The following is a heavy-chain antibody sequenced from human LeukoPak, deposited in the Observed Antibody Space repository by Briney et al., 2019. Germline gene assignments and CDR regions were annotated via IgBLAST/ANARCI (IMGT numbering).Heavy chain of an antibody. CDR3: ARDKDYGSGSYYTDY. Sequence: EASVKVSCKASGGTFSSYAISWVRQAPGQGLEWMGGIIPIFGTANYAQKFQGRVTITADESTSTAYMELSSLRSEDTAVYYCARDKDYGSGSYYTDYWGQGTLVTVSS. V-gene: IGHV1-69*13. D-gene: IGHD3-10*01. CDR1: GGTFSSYA. CDR2: IIPIFGTA. J-gene: IGHJ4*02.